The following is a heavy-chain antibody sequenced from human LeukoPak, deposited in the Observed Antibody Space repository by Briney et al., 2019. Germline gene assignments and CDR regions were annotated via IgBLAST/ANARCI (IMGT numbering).Heavy chain of an antibody. CDR2: INPSGGST. Sequence: ASVKVSCKASGYTFTSYYMHWVRQAPGQGLEWMGIINPSGGSTSYAQKFQGRVTMTRDTSTSTVYMELSSLRSEDTAVYYCARDSGIVVVPAAMAFDYWGQGTLVTASS. D-gene: IGHD2-2*01. CDR1: GYTFTSYY. J-gene: IGHJ4*02. CDR3: ARDSGIVVVPAAMAFDY. V-gene: IGHV1-46*01.